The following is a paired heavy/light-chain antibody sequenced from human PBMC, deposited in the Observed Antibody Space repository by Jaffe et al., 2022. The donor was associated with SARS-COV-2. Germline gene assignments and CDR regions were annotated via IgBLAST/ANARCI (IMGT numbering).Heavy chain of an antibody. CDR3: ARLWSMGRTDDY. Sequence: QLQLQESGPGLLKPSETLSLTCSVSGGSISIDYYWGWVRQSPGKGLEWIGSVHYTGPTYYNPSLKSRVTMSLDTSKNQFSLKVISVTAADTAIYYCARLWSMGRTDDYWGQGILVTVS. V-gene: IGHV4-39*01. J-gene: IGHJ4*02. CDR2: VHYTGPT. D-gene: IGHD1-1*01. CDR1: GGSISIDYY.
Light chain of an antibody. J-gene: IGKJ1*01. CDR2: AAS. Sequence: AIQMTQTPSSLSASVGDSITITCRTSQGTANDLAWYQQKPGKAPKLLIYAASSLHSGVPSRFSGSGSGTDFTLTISGLQPEDFATYYCLQDYNFQWTFAQGTQVEVK. CDR1: QGTAND. CDR3: LQDYNFQWT. V-gene: IGKV1-6*01.